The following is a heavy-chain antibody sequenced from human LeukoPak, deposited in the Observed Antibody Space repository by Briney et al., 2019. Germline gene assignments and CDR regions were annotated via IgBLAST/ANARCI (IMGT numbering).Heavy chain of an antibody. D-gene: IGHD6-19*01. CDR3: ASGGVAVAVDY. V-gene: IGHV1-69*04. CDR2: IIPILGIA. Sequence: SVKVSCKASGGTFSSYAISWVRQAPGQGLEWMGRIIPILGIANYAQRFQGRVTITADKSTSTAYMELSSLRSEDTAVYYCASGGVAVAVDYWGQGTLVTVSS. J-gene: IGHJ4*02. CDR1: GGTFSSYA.